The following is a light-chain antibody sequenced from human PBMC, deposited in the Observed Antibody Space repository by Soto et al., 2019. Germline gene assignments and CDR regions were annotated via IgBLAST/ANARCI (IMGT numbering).Light chain of an antibody. CDR1: QSVLYSSSNKNY. Sequence: DVVMTQSPDSLAVSLGERATINCKSSQSVLYSSSNKNYLAWYQQKPGQPPKLLIYWASTRESGVPDRFSGSGSGTDFTLTIVSLQAEDVAVYYCQQYYSIPLTCGGGTKVEIK. CDR2: WAS. CDR3: QQYYSIPLT. J-gene: IGKJ4*01. V-gene: IGKV4-1*01.